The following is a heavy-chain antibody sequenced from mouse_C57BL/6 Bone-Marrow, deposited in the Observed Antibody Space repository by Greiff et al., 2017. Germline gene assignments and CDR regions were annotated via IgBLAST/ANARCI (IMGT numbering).Heavy chain of an antibody. CDR3: AREKWYYAMDY. CDR2: ISSGGSYT. V-gene: IGHV5-6*01. Sequence: VQLKESGGDLVKPGGSLKLSCAASGFTFSSYGMSWVRQTPDKRLEWVATISSGGSYTYYPDSVKGRFNISRDNAKNTLYLQMSSLKSEDTAMYYCAREKWYYAMDYWGQGTSVTVSS. J-gene: IGHJ4*01. CDR1: GFTFSSYG. D-gene: IGHD1-3*01.